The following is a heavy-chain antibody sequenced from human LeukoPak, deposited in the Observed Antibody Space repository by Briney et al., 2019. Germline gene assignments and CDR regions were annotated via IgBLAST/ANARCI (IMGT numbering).Heavy chain of an antibody. CDR3: SNGRTSSGTLQHDY. CDR2: IYSDNT. J-gene: IGHJ4*02. CDR1: GFTVSSNS. D-gene: IGHD6-19*01. V-gene: IGHV3-53*01. Sequence: PGGSLRLSCTVSGFTVSSNSMSWVRQAPGKGLEWVSFIYSDNTHYSDSVKGRFTISRDNSENTLYLQMNSLRAEDTALYYCSNGRTSSGTLQHDYWGQGTLVTVSS.